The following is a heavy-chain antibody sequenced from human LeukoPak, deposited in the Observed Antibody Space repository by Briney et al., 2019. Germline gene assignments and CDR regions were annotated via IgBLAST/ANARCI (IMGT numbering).Heavy chain of an antibody. CDR3: ARGIAVAGTSDS. D-gene: IGHD6-19*01. V-gene: IGHV3-48*02. Sequence: PGGSLRLSCAASGLTFSSYSMNWVRQAPGKGLEWVSYISSGSGTIHYADSVKGRFTISRDNAKNSLYPQMNSLRDEDTAVYYCARGIAVAGTSDSWGQGTLVTVSS. J-gene: IGHJ5*02. CDR2: ISSGSGTI. CDR1: GLTFSSYS.